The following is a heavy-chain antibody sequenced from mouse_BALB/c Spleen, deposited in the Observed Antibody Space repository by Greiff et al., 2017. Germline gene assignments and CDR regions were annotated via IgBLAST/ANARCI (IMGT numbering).Heavy chain of an antibody. Sequence: QVQLQQPGAELVKPGTSVKLSCKASGYNFTSYWINWVKLRPGQGLEWIGDIYPGSGSTNYNEKFKSKATLTVDTSSSTAYMQLSSLASEDSALYYCARTHYYGSSYGYFDYWGQGTTLTVSS. J-gene: IGHJ2*01. CDR3: ARTHYYGSSYGYFDY. V-gene: IGHV1-55*01. CDR2: IYPGSGST. D-gene: IGHD1-1*01. CDR1: GYNFTSYW.